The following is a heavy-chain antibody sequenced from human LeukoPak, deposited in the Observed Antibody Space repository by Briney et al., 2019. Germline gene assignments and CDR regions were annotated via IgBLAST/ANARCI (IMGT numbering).Heavy chain of an antibody. D-gene: IGHD6-13*01. CDR3: AREGVAAAADLEIRYYYYMDV. V-gene: IGHV1-46*01. J-gene: IGHJ6*03. CDR1: GYTFTSYY. Sequence: ASVKVSCKASGYTFTSYYMHWVRQAPGQGLEWMGIINPSGGSTSYAQKFQGRVTMTRDTSTSTVYMELSSLRSEDTAVYYCAREGVAAAADLEIRYYYYMDVWGKGTTVTISS. CDR2: INPSGGST.